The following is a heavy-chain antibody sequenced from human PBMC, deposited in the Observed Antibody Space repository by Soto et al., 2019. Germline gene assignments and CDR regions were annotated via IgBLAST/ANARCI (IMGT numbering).Heavy chain of an antibody. CDR2: ISSSSSTI. CDR1: GCTFSSYS. CDR3: ARDLGSSWYPEYFQH. V-gene: IGHV3-48*01. D-gene: IGHD6-13*01. J-gene: IGHJ1*01. Sequence: GGSLRLSCAASGCTFSSYSMNWVRQAPGKGLEWVSYISSSSSTIYYADSVKGRFTISRDNAKNSLYLQMNSLRAEDTAVYYCARDLGSSWYPEYFQHWGQGTPVTVSS.